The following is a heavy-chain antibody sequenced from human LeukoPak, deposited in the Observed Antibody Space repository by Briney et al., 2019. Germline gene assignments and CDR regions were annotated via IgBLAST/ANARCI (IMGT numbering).Heavy chain of an antibody. CDR3: ARVRIVGATSDY. V-gene: IGHV3-48*04. CDR2: ISSSGSTI. CDR1: GFTFSSYS. Sequence: GGSLRLSCAASGFTFSSYSMNWVRQAPGKGLEWVSYISSSGSTIYYADSVKGRFTISRDNAKNSLYLQMNSLRAEDTAVYYCARVRIVGATSDYWGQGTLVTVSS. J-gene: IGHJ4*02. D-gene: IGHD1-26*01.